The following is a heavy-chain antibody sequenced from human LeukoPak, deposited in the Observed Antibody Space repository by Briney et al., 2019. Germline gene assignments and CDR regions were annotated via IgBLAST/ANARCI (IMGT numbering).Heavy chain of an antibody. CDR1: GFTFDDYA. D-gene: IGHD6-19*01. V-gene: IGHV3-9*03. CDR3: AKSRSVAGHGGDAFDI. Sequence: AGGSLRLSCAASGFTFDDYAMHWVRQAPGKGLEWVSGISWNSGSIGYADSVKGRLTISRDNAKNSLYLQMNSLRAEDMALYYCAKSRSVAGHGGDAFDIWGQGTMVTVSS. J-gene: IGHJ3*02. CDR2: ISWNSGSI.